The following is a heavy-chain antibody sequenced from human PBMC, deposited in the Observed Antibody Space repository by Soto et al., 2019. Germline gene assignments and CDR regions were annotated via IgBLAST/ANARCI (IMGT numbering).Heavy chain of an antibody. J-gene: IGHJ5*02. D-gene: IGHD3-22*01. CDR1: GFTFSRHW. CDR2: ISGDGTST. V-gene: IGHV3-74*03. CDR3: VREVIEAVGTFRWFDH. Sequence: PGGSLRLSCAASGFTFSRHWMPWVRQTPGKGPVWVSRISGDGTSTKYADSVKGRFAIARDNAKNTLFLQMSSLRVEDTAVYYCVREVIEAVGTFRWFDHWGQGPLVAVFS.